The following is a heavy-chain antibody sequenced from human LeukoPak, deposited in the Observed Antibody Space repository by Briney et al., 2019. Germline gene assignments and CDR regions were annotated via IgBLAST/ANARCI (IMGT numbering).Heavy chain of an antibody. CDR2: IRGDSTET. Sequence: GGSLRLSCEGFGFTFSSYSMIWVRQAPGKGLEWVSSIRGDSTETRHADSLMGRFTVSRDNAKESLYLQMNSLRAEDTAVYYCARGHFGVVLDYWGQGTLVTVSS. CDR3: ARGHFGVVLDY. CDR1: GFTFSSYS. J-gene: IGHJ4*02. D-gene: IGHD3-3*01. V-gene: IGHV3-21*01.